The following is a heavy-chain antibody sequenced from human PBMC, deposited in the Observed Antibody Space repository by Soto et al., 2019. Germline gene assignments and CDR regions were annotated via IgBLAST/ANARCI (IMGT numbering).Heavy chain of an antibody. D-gene: IGHD2-2*01. J-gene: IGHJ6*03. CDR2: IRSKANSYAT. CDR3: TRRGGNIVVVPAAMPNYYYYMDV. CDR1: GFTFSGSA. Sequence: PGGSLRLSCAASGFTFSGSAMHWDRQASGKGLEWVGRIRSKANSYATAYAASVKGRFTISRDDSKNTAYLQMNSLKTEDTAVYYCTRRGGNIVVVPAAMPNYYYYMDVWGKGTTVTVSS. V-gene: IGHV3-73*01.